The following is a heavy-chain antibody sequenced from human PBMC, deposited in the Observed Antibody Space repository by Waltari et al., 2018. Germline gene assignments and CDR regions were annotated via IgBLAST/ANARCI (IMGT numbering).Heavy chain of an antibody. V-gene: IGHV1-69*01. CDR1: GGTFSSYA. CDR2: IIPIFGTA. D-gene: IGHD2-8*01. CDR3: ARGPLGYCTNGVCYGAFDI. Sequence: QVQLVQSGAEVKKPGSSVKVSCKASGGTFSSYAISWVRQAPGQGLEWMGGIIPIFGTANYGQKFQGRITITADESTSTAYMELSSLRSEDTAMYYCARGPLGYCTNGVCYGAFDIWGQGTMVTVSS. J-gene: IGHJ3*02.